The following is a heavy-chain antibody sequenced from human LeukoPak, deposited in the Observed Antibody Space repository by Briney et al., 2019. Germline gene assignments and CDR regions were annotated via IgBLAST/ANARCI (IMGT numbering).Heavy chain of an antibody. CDR3: ARLEYYYGSGSSTYYFDN. J-gene: IGHJ4*02. D-gene: IGHD3-10*01. CDR1: GGSISSYY. V-gene: IGHV4-59*01. CDR2: IYYSGTT. Sequence: PSETLSLTCTVSGGSISSYYWSWIRPPPGKGLEWVGYIYYSGTTNYNPSLKSRVTISLDTSKNQFSLKLISVTAADTAVYYCARLEYYYGSGSSTYYFDNWGQGTLVTVSS.